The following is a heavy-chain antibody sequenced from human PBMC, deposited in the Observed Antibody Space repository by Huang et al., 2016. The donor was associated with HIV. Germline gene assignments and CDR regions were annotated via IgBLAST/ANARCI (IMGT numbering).Heavy chain of an antibody. CDR2: ISANKRNT. D-gene: IGHD6-19*01. J-gene: IGHJ4*02. CDR3: ARWVRGSGRTLDY. Sequence: QVQLVQSGAEVKKPGASVKVSCRASDYTFTSYGINWVRQAPGQGLEWMGWISANKRNTNYAQKLQGRVTMTADTSTSTAYMELTSLKSDDTAVYYCARWVRGSGRTLDYWGQGTLVTVSS. V-gene: IGHV1-18*01. CDR1: DYTFTSYG.